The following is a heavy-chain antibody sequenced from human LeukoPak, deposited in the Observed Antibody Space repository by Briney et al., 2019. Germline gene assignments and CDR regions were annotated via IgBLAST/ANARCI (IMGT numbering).Heavy chain of an antibody. J-gene: IGHJ5*02. V-gene: IGHV3-21*01. CDR1: GFTFSSYS. CDR3: ASQSYARFDP. D-gene: IGHD3-16*01. CDR2: ISSSSNYI. Sequence: PGGSLRLSCAASGFTFSSYSMNWVRQAPGKGLEWVSFISSSSNYIYYADSVKGRFTMSRDNARNSLFLQMNSLRVEDTAVYYCASQSYARFDPWGQGTLVTVSS.